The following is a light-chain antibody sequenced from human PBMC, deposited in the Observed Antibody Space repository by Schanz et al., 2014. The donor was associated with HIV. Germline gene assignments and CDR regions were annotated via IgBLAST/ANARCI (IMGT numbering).Light chain of an antibody. Sequence: EIVMTQSPATLSLSPGERATLSCRASRTVGSSYLAWYQHEPGQAPRLLIYGASSRATGIPDRFSGSGSGTEFTLTIGSLQSEDFAVYYCQQYSNWPPMTFGGGTKVEIK. CDR2: GAS. CDR3: QQYSNWPPMT. J-gene: IGKJ4*01. V-gene: IGKV3D-15*01. CDR1: RTVGSSY.